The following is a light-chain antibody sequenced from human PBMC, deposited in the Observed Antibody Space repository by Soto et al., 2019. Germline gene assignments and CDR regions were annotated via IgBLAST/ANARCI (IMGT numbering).Light chain of an antibody. Sequence: QSALTQPASVSGSPGQSITISCTGTSSDVGGYSFVSWYQQHPGKAPKLMIYEVSNWPSGVSNRFFGSKSGNTASLTISGLQAEDEAEYYCSSYTSTSTLVFGGGTQLTVL. CDR2: EVS. CDR3: SSYTSTSTLV. CDR1: SSDVGGYSF. V-gene: IGLV2-14*01. J-gene: IGLJ2*01.